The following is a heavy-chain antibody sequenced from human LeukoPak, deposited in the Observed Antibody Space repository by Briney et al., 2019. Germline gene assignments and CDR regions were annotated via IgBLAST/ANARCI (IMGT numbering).Heavy chain of an antibody. V-gene: IGHV1-46*01. CDR1: GYSLTDYY. CDR3: AGIGPDAFDI. CDR2: INPSGGST. J-gene: IGHJ3*02. Sequence: ASVKVSCKAFGYSLTDYYLHWARQAPGQGLEWMGIINPSGGSTSYAQKFQGRVTMTRDTSTSTVYMELSSLRSEDTAVYYCAGIGPDAFDIWGQGTMVTVSS.